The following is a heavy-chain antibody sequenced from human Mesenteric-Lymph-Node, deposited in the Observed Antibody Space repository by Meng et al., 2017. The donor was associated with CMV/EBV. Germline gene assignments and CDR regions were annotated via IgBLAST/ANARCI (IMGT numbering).Heavy chain of an antibody. D-gene: IGHD3-22*01. CDR3: ARLLYFYASGHVDS. CDR1: GYIFSSYW. V-gene: IGHV3-7*01. Sequence: GESLKISCAASGYIFSSYWMSWVRQAPGKGLEWVANIKQDGSEKHYVDSVKGRFTISRDNAKNSLFLQMNTLRAEDTAVYYCARLLYFYASGHVDSWGQGTLVTVSS. J-gene: IGHJ4*02. CDR2: IKQDGSEK.